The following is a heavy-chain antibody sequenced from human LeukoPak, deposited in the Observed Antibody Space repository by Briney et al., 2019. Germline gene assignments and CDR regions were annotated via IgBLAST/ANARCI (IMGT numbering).Heavy chain of an antibody. CDR2: INPNSGGT. CDR1: GYTFTGYY. V-gene: IGHV1-2*02. Sequence: ASVKVSCKASGYTFTGYYIHWVRQAPGQGLEWMGWINPNSGGTNYAQKFQGRVTMTRDTSISTAYMELSRLRSDDTAVYYCASYAAAAGRYYFDYWGQGTLVTVSS. J-gene: IGHJ4*02. CDR3: ASYAAAAGRYYFDY. D-gene: IGHD6-13*01.